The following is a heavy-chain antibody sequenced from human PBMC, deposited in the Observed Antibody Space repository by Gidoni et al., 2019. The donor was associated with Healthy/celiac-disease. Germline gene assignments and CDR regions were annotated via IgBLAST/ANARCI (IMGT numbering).Heavy chain of an antibody. V-gene: IGHV2-26*01. CDR1: GFSLSNARMG. CDR2: IFSNDEK. CDR3: ARIVIPQWLVSSYYYGMDV. D-gene: IGHD6-19*01. J-gene: IGHJ6*02. Sequence: QVTLKESGPVLVKPTETITLTCTVSGFSLSNARMGVSWIRQPPGKALEWLAHIFSNDEKSYSTSLKSRLTISKDTSKSQVVLTMTNMDPVDTATYYCARIVIPQWLVSSYYYGMDVWGQGTTVTVSS.